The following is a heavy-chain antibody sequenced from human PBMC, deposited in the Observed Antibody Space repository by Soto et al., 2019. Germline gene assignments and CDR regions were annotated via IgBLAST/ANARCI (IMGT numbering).Heavy chain of an antibody. CDR1: GFPFSSYA. CDR3: AKPPPGYSSGWSIDY. J-gene: IGHJ4*02. D-gene: IGHD6-19*01. V-gene: IGHV3-23*01. CDR2: VSNNGVNT. Sequence: PGGSLRLSCVASGFPFSSYAMSWVRRAPGKGLEWVSAVSNNGVNTYYTDSVKGRFTISRDKSKSTLYLQMNSLRAEDTAVYYCAKPPPGYSSGWSIDYWGQGTLVTVSS.